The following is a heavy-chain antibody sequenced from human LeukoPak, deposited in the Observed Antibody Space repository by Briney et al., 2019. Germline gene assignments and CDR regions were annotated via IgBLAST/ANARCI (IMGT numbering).Heavy chain of an antibody. J-gene: IGHJ4*02. Sequence: ASVKVSCKASGYTFTSYGISWVRQAPGQGLECMGWISAYNGNTNYAQKLQGRVTMTTDTSTSTAYMELRSLRSDDTAVYYCATYSAAGRTYYFDYWGQGALVTVSS. V-gene: IGHV1-18*01. CDR1: GYTFTSYG. CDR2: ISAYNGNT. CDR3: ATYSAAGRTYYFDY. D-gene: IGHD6-13*01.